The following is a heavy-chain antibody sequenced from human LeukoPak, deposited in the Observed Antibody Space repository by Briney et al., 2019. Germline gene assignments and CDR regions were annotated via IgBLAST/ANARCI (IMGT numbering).Heavy chain of an antibody. Sequence: ASVKVSCKASGYTFTSYGISWVRQAPGQGLEWMGWISAYNGNTNYAQKLQGRVTMTTDTSTSTVYMELRSLRSDDTAVYYCARSRPYYDILTGYYKGDYFDYWGQGTLVTVSS. J-gene: IGHJ4*02. V-gene: IGHV1-18*01. CDR1: GYTFTSYG. CDR3: ARSRPYYDILTGYYKGDYFDY. D-gene: IGHD3-9*01. CDR2: ISAYNGNT.